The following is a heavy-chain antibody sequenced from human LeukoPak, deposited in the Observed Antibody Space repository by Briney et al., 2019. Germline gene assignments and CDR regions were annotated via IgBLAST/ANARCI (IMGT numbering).Heavy chain of an antibody. Sequence: GGSLRLSCAASGFTFSTYSMNWVRQAPGKGLEWVSSISSSSGYIYYAGSVKGRFTISRDNAKNSLYLQMNSLRAEDTAVYYCARSNPQDYGGNSGDYWGQGTLVTVSS. CDR3: ARSNPQDYGGNSGDY. V-gene: IGHV3-21*01. CDR2: ISSSSGYI. CDR1: GFTFSTYS. D-gene: IGHD4-23*01. J-gene: IGHJ4*02.